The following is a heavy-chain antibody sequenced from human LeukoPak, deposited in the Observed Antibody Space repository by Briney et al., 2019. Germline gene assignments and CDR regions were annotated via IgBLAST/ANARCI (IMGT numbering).Heavy chain of an antibody. CDR3: ARHWVVTPNY. J-gene: IGHJ4*02. V-gene: IGHV4-39*01. Sequence: SETLSLTCIVSGGSISNSSYYWGWIRQPPGKXXXWIGSIYYSGSAYYNPSLKSRVTISVDTSKNQFSLKLTSVTAADTAVYYCARHWVVTPNYWGQGTLVTVSS. CDR2: IYYSGSA. D-gene: IGHD4-23*01. CDR1: GGSISNSSYY.